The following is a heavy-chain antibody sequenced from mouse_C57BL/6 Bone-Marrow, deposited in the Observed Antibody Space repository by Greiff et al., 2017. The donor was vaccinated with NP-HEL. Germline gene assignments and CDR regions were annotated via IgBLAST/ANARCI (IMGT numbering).Heavy chain of an antibody. D-gene: IGHD2-9*01. Sequence: QVQLQQSGAELAKPGASVKLSCEASGYTFTSYGISWVKQRPGQGLEWIGAIYPRSGNTYYNEKVKGRATLTADKSSSTAYMELSSLTSEDSAVYFCARESYCGYAASDYWGQGTTLTVSS. J-gene: IGHJ2*01. CDR1: GYTFTSYG. CDR2: IYPRSGNT. V-gene: IGHV1-81*01. CDR3: ARESYCGYAASDY.